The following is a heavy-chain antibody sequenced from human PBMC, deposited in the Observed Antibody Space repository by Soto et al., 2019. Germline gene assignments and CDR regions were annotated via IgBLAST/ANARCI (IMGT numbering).Heavy chain of an antibody. CDR1: GVAFISYW. V-gene: IGHV3-74*01. D-gene: IGHD3-16*01. Sequence: EVQLVESGGGLVQPGGSLRLSCAASGVAFISYWMHWVRQVPGKGLVSVSRTNNDETTTNYADSVKGRFTISRDNAENTLYLQMNSLRVEDTAVYYCASGVVGGVIVHWGQGTLVTVSS. CDR3: ASGVVGGVIVH. J-gene: IGHJ5*02. CDR2: TNNDETTT.